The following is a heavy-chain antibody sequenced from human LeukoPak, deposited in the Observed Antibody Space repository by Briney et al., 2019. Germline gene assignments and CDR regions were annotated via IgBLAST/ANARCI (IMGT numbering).Heavy chain of an antibody. J-gene: IGHJ6*02. D-gene: IGHD2-2*02. CDR3: ARDLGIVVVPAAIGARGMDV. Sequence: ASVKVSCKASGYTFTDYYLHWVRQAPGQGLEWMGWINPNSGGTNYAQKFQGRVTMTRDTSISTAYMELSRLRSDDTAVYYCARDLGIVVVPAAIGARGMDVWGQGTTVTVSS. CDR2: INPNSGGT. CDR1: GYTFTDYY. V-gene: IGHV1-2*02.